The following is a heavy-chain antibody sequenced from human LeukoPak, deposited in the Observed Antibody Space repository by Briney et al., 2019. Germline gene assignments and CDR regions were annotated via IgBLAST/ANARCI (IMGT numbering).Heavy chain of an antibody. Sequence: SVKVSCKASGYTFTTYGISWVRQAPGHGLEWMGRIIPIFGTANYAQKFQGRVTITADKSTSTAYMELSSLRSEDTAVYYCAREVSSPDRGYYFDYWGQGTLVTVSS. CDR2: IIPIFGTA. V-gene: IGHV1-69*06. CDR3: AREVSSPDRGYYFDY. CDR1: GYTFTTYG. J-gene: IGHJ4*02. D-gene: IGHD1-14*01.